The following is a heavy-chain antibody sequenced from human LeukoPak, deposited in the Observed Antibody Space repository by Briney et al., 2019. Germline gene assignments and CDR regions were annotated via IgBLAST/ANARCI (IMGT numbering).Heavy chain of an antibody. CDR3: ARTYTSAWYEGIDY. D-gene: IGHD6-19*01. CDR2: VNPSSGGT. Sequence: ASVKVSCKASGYSFTGYHIHWVRQAPGQGFEWMGWVNPSSGGTTYAQKFQGRVAMTRDTSISTAYMELSWLTSEDTAVYYCARTYTSAWYEGIDYWGQGTLVTVSS. V-gene: IGHV1-2*02. J-gene: IGHJ4*02. CDR1: GYSFTGYH.